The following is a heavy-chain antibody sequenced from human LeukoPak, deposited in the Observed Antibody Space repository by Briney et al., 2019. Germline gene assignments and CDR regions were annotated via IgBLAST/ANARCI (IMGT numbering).Heavy chain of an antibody. J-gene: IGHJ4*02. CDR2: IYPGDSDT. D-gene: IGHD3-10*01. CDR3: ARLPGGGSGSYYGHY. CDR1: GNSFTDYW. V-gene: IGHV5-51*01. Sequence: GESLKISCKGSGNSFTDYWIGWVRQMPGKGLEWMGIIYPGDSDTRYSPSFQGQVTISADKSISTAYLQWSSLKASDTAMYYCARLPGGGSGSYYGHYWGQGTLVTVSS.